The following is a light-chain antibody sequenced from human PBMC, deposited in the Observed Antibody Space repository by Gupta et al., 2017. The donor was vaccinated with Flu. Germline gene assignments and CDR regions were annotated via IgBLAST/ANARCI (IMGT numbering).Light chain of an antibody. CDR1: QHISNY. J-gene: IGKJ1*01. Sequence: AIRITQSPSSLSASTGDRVTITCRASQHISNYLTWYQQKPGKAPKLLIYAASTLQSGVPSRFSGSGSGTDFTLTISRLQSEDFAIYYCLQDDSYPWTFAQGTKVEMK. V-gene: IGKV1-8*01. CDR2: AAS. CDR3: LQDDSYPWT.